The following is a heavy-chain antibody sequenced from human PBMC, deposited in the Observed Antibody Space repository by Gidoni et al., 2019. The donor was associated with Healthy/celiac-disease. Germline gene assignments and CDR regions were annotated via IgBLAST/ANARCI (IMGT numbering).Heavy chain of an antibody. CDR2: IYYSGST. CDR1: GGSISSGGYY. D-gene: IGHD3-10*01. V-gene: IGHV4-31*03. CDR3: AREIMVRGVIITGWFDP. J-gene: IGHJ5*02. Sequence: QVQLQESGPGLVKPSQTLSITCTVSGGSISSGGYYWSWIRQHPGKGLEWIGYIYYSGSTYYNPSLKSRVTLSVDTSKNQFSLKLSSVTAADTAVYYCAREIMVRGVIITGWFDPWGQGTLVTVSS.